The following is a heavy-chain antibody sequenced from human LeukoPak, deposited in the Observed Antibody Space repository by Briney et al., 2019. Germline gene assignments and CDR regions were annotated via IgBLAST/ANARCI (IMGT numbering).Heavy chain of an antibody. Sequence: GGSLRLSCAGSGFSFNNYWMHWVRHAPGKGLVWVSRIHSDGRVTTYADSVKGRFTISKDSARNTLYLQMNTLRVEDTAVYYCARAQDTYNSLYFDYWGQGALVTVPS. CDR2: IHSDGRVT. J-gene: IGHJ4*02. D-gene: IGHD5-24*01. CDR3: ARAQDTYNSLYFDY. V-gene: IGHV3-74*01. CDR1: GFSFNNYW.